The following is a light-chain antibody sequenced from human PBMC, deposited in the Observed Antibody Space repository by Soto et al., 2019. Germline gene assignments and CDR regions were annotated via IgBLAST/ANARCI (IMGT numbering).Light chain of an antibody. CDR3: QQYGGSPIT. CDR2: GAS. Sequence: ELVVTQSQSTLHLSQGGRATXSCRASQSVRRRLAWYQQRPGHAPRLLISGASMRAAGVPVRFIGSGSGTDFTLTITRLEPEDFAVYYCQQYGGSPITFGRGRRLEIK. J-gene: IGKJ5*01. CDR1: QSVRRR. V-gene: IGKV3-20*01.